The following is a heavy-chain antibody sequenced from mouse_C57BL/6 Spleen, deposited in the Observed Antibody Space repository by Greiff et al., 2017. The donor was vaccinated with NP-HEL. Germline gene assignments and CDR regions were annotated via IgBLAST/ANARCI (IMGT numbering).Heavy chain of an antibody. CDR3: ARGDDGYYGGYFDV. CDR1: GYTFTSYW. CDR2: IYPSDSET. V-gene: IGHV1-61*01. Sequence: VQLQQSGAELVRPGSSVKLSCKASGYTFTSYWMDWVKQRPGQGLEWIGNIYPSDSETHYNQKFKDKATLTVDKSSSTAYMQLSSLTSEDSAVYYFARGDDGYYGGYFDVWGTGTTVTVSS. D-gene: IGHD2-3*01. J-gene: IGHJ1*03.